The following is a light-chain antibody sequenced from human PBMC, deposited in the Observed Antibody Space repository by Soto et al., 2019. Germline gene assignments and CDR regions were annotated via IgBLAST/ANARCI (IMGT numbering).Light chain of an antibody. CDR3: AAWDDSLNENV. V-gene: IGLV1-44*01. CDR1: SSNIGSNT. Sequence: QSVLTQPPSASGTPGQRVTISCSGSSSNIGSNTVNWYQQLPGTAPKLLIYSNNQRPSGVPDRFSGSKSGTSASLDISGLQSEDEADYYCAAWDDSLNENVFGTGTKVTVL. CDR2: SNN. J-gene: IGLJ1*01.